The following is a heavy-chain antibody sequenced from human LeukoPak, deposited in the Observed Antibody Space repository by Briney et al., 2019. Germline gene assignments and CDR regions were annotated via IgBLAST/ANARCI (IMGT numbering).Heavy chain of an antibody. Sequence: GGSLRLSCAASGFTFSSYGMHWVRQAPGKGLEWVAFIRYDGSNKYYADSVKGRFTISRDNAKNSLYLQMNSLRAEDTAVYYCVRDYENLTGSKTRFHYWGQGTLVTVSS. CDR1: GFTFSSYG. D-gene: IGHD3-9*01. CDR2: IRYDGSNK. J-gene: IGHJ4*02. CDR3: VRDYENLTGSKTRFHY. V-gene: IGHV3-30*02.